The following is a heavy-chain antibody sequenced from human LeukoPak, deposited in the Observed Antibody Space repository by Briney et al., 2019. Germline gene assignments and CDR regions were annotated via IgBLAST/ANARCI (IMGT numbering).Heavy chain of an antibody. CDR3: ARRLVGARRPYFDY. CDR1: GGSFSGYY. CDR2: INHSGST. D-gene: IGHD1-26*01. J-gene: IGHJ4*02. Sequence: SETLSLTCAVYGGSFSGYYWSWIRQPPGKGLEWIGEINHSGSTNYNPSLKSRVTISVDTSKNQFSLKLSSVTAADTAVYYCARRLVGARRPYFDYWGQGTLVTVSS. V-gene: IGHV4-34*01.